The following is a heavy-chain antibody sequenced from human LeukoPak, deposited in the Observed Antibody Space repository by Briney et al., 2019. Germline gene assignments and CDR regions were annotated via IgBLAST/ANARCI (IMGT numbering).Heavy chain of an antibody. V-gene: IGHV3-15*01. J-gene: IGHJ5*02. Sequence: PGGSLRLSCAASGFSFSSAWMSWVRRAPGKGLEWVGLIKSKTDGGTTDYAAPVKGRFTVSRDESENMLYLQMNNLKTEDTAVYYCATTSYGSGSPWGQGTLVTVSS. CDR3: ATTSYGSGSP. CDR2: IKSKTDGGTT. CDR1: GFSFSSAW. D-gene: IGHD3-10*01.